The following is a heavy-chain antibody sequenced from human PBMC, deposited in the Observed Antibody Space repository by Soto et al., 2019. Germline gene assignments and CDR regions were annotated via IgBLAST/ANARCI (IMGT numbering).Heavy chain of an antibody. V-gene: IGHV1-18*01. CDR2: ISAYNGNT. Sequence: QVQLVQSGAEVKKPGASVKVSCKASGYTFTSYGISWVRQAPGQGLEWMGWISAYNGNTNYAQKLQGRVTMTTDTSTNTDYMELGSLRSDDTAVYYCAIGVAYRYYYYVMDVWCQGTTVTVSS. CDR3: AIGVAYRYYYYVMDV. J-gene: IGHJ6*02. D-gene: IGHD3-10*01. CDR1: GYTFTSYG.